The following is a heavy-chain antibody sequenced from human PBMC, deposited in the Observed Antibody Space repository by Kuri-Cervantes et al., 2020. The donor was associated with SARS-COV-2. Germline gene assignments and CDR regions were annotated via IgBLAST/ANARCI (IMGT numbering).Heavy chain of an antibody. CDR2: ISAYNGNT. J-gene: IGHJ4*02. CDR3: ARVRKITGTTPDY. V-gene: IGHV1-18*04. D-gene: IGHD1-7*01. CDR1: GYTFTSYG. Sequence: ASVKVSCKASGYTFTSYGITWVRQAPGQGLEWMGWISAYNGNTNYARKLQGRVTMTTDTSTSTAYMELRSLRSDDAAVYYCARVRKITGTTPDYWGQGTLGTISS.